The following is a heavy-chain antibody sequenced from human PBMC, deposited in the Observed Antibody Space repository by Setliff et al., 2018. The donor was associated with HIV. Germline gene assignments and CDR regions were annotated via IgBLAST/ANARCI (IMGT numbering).Heavy chain of an antibody. D-gene: IGHD3-22*01. V-gene: IGHV1-18*01. CDR2: ISAYNGGT. J-gene: IGHJ4*02. Sequence: ASVKVSCKASGYTFTSYGISWVRQAPGQGLEWMGWISAYNGGTNYAQKFQGRVTMTRDTSISTAYMELSRLRSDDTAVYHCARDYYDSSGYIFFPGLPDYWGQGTLVTVSS. CDR3: ARDYYDSSGYIFFPGLPDY. CDR1: GYTFTSYG.